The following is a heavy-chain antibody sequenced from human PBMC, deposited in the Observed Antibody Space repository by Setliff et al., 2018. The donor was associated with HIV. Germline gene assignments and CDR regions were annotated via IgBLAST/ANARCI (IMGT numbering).Heavy chain of an antibody. J-gene: IGHJ6*03. CDR2: SRNKANSYTT. V-gene: IGHV3-72*01. D-gene: IGHD3-10*01. CDR3: ARGRLLWSGSYYYYYMDV. CDR1: GFTFSDHY. Sequence: GGSLRLSCAASGFTFSDHYMDWVRQAPGKGLEWVGRSRNKANSYTTEYAASVKGRFTISRDDSKNSLYLQMNSLKAEDTAVYYCARGRLLWSGSYYYYYMDVWGKGTTVTVSS.